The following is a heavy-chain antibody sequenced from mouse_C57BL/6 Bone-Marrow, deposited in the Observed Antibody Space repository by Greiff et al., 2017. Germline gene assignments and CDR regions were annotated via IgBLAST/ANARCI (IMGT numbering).Heavy chain of an antibody. D-gene: IGHD1-1*01. Sequence: VQLQQSGAELVKPGASVKLSCKASGYTFTEYTIHWVKQRSGQGLEWIGWFYPGSGSIKYNEKFKDKATLTADKSSSTVYMELSRLTSEDSAVYFCARHEVYGSSYSYYFDYWGQGTTLTISS. CDR3: ARHEVYGSSYSYYFDY. CDR2: FYPGSGSI. J-gene: IGHJ2*01. CDR1: GYTFTEYT. V-gene: IGHV1-62-2*01.